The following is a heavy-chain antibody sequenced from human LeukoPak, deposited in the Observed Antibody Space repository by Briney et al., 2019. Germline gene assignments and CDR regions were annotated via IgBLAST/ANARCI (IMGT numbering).Heavy chain of an antibody. CDR3: ARARGVIPVALDI. J-gene: IGHJ3*02. CDR2: IYYSGST. CDR1: GGSISSSSYY. D-gene: IGHD3-10*01. Sequence: PSETLSLTCTVSGGSISSSSYYWGWIRQPPGKGLEWIGSIYYSGSTYYNPSLKSRVTISVDTSKNQFSLKLSSVTAADTAVYYCARARGVIPVALDIWGQGTMVTVSS. V-gene: IGHV4-39*01.